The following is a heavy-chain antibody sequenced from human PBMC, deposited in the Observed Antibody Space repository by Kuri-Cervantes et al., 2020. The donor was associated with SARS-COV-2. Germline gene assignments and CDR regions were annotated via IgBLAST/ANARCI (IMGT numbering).Heavy chain of an antibody. CDR3: ARSTLPAARYNWFDP. CDR1: GGSISSYY. CDR2: IYYSGST. V-gene: IGHV4-59*01. Sequence: SETLSLTCTVSGGSISSYYWSWIRQPPGKGLEWIGYIYYSGSTNYNPPLKSRVTISVDTSKNQFSLKLSSVTAADTAVYYCARSTLPAARYNWFDPWGQGTLVTVSS. J-gene: IGHJ5*02. D-gene: IGHD2-2*01.